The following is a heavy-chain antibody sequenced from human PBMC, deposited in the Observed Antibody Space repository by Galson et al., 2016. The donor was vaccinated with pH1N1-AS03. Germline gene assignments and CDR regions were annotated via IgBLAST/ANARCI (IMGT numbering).Heavy chain of an antibody. CDR1: GFTFSSYA. J-gene: IGHJ4*02. CDR3: ARGPVSYSNYWFPPPDY. V-gene: IGHV3-64*01. Sequence: SLRLSCAASGFTFSSYAMHWVRQAPGKELEYVSAIGGNGYSTYYANSVKGRFTISRDNSKSTLFLQMGSLRPEDRAVYYCARGPVSYSNYWFPPPDYWGQGTLVTVSS. D-gene: IGHD6-13*01. CDR2: IGGNGYST.